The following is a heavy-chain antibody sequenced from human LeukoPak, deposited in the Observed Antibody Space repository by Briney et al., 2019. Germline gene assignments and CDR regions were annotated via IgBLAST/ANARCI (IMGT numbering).Heavy chain of an antibody. V-gene: IGHV4-31*03. CDR2: IYYSGST. CDR1: GGSISSGGFY. D-gene: IGHD6-13*01. CDR3: ARHRREAGRSSSWPGYFDY. Sequence: SSETLSLTCTVSGGSISSGGFYWSWIRPHPGEGLGWIGYIYYSGSTYYNPSLKSRVTISVDTSKNQFSLKLSSVTAADTAVYYCARHRREAGRSSSWPGYFDYWGQGTLVTVSS. J-gene: IGHJ4*02.